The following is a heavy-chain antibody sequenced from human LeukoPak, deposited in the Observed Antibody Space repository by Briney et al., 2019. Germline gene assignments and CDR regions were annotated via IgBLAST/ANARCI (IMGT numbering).Heavy chain of an antibody. D-gene: IGHD3-22*01. CDR2: IKQDGSEK. J-gene: IGHJ4*02. CDR3: ARVSQNGYYDSSGYAAPFDY. V-gene: IGHV3-7*01. CDR1: GFTFSSYW. Sequence: QAGGSLRLSCAASGFTFSSYWMSWVRQAPGKGLEWVGNIKQDGSEKYYVDSVKGRFTISSDNTKNSLYLQMNSLRAEDTAVYYCARVSQNGYYDSSGYAAPFDYWGQGTLVTVSS.